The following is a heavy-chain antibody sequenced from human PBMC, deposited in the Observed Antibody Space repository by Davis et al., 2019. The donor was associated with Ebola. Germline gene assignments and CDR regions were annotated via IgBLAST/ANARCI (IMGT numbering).Heavy chain of an antibody. Sequence: PGGSLRLSCQGSGYSFTSYWISWVRQMPGKGLEWMGRIDPSDSYTNYSPSFQGHVTISADKSISTAYLQWSSLKASDTAMYYCARRGYNWNLNYYYYGMDVWGQGTTVTVSS. V-gene: IGHV5-10-1*01. D-gene: IGHD1-20*01. CDR1: GYSFTSYW. CDR3: ARRGYNWNLNYYYYGMDV. CDR2: IDPSDSYT. J-gene: IGHJ6*02.